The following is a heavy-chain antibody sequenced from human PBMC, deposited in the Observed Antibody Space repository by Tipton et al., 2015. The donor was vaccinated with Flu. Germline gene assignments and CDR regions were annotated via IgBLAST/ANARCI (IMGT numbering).Heavy chain of an antibody. CDR1: GDAIRSGHL. Sequence: TLSLTCSVSGDAIRSGHLWGWIRQPPGKGLEWIGYISDSGSTYYNPSLKRRVTISVDTSKNQFSLRLRSVTAADTAVYYCARVRFGELSWFDPWGQGTLVTVSS. CDR2: ISDSGST. V-gene: IGHV4-30-4*08. D-gene: IGHD3-10*01. J-gene: IGHJ5*02. CDR3: ARVRFGELSWFDP.